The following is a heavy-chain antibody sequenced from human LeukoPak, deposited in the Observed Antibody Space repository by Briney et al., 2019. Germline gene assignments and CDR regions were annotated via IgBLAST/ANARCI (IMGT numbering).Heavy chain of an antibody. CDR3: ARGTYYNTLTGFRGRILGLDY. CDR1: GFTFSSYS. Sequence: GGSLRLSCAASGFTFSSYSMNWVRQAPGKGLEWVAVISYDANNKYYADSVKGRFTVSRDNSKNTLYLQMNSLRAEDTAIYYCARGTYYNTLTGFRGRILGLDYWGQGTLVTVSS. V-gene: IGHV3-30*03. CDR2: ISYDANNK. J-gene: IGHJ4*02. D-gene: IGHD3-9*01.